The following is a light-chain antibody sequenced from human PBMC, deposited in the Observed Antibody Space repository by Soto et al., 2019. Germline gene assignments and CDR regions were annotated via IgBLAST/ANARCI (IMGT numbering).Light chain of an antibody. CDR2: LNSDGSH. Sequence: QAVGTQSPSASASLGASVKLTCTLSSGHSSYAIAWHQQQPEKGPRYLMKLNSDGSHSKGDGIPDRFSGSSSGAERYLTISSLQSEDEADYYCQTWGTDIVVFGGGTKLTVL. CDR1: SGHSSYA. CDR3: QTWGTDIVV. V-gene: IGLV4-69*01. J-gene: IGLJ2*01.